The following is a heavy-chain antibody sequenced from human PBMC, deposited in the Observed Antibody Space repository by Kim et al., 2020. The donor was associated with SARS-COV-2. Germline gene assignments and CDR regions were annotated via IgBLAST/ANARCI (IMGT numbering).Heavy chain of an antibody. V-gene: IGHV4-39*01. D-gene: IGHD3-3*01. J-gene: IGHJ4*02. Sequence: PCLRSRVTRAVDTSKNQFSLRLSSVTAADTAVYYCARHNIFWSGYYAGPDYWGQGTLVTVSS. CDR3: ARHNIFWSGYYAGPDY.